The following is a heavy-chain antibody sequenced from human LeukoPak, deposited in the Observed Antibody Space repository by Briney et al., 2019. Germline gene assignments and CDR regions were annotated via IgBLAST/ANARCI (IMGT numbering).Heavy chain of an antibody. D-gene: IGHD3-10*02. CDR3: AKALGSGSTPLVGDAFDI. J-gene: IGHJ3*02. Sequence: GGTLRLSCAASGLTFSSYGMSWVRQAPGKGLEWVSAISGSGGSTYYADSVKGRFTISRDNSKNTLYLQMNSLRAEDTAVYYCAKALGSGSTPLVGDAFDIWGQGTMVTVSS. CDR1: GLTFSSYG. CDR2: ISGSGGST. V-gene: IGHV3-23*01.